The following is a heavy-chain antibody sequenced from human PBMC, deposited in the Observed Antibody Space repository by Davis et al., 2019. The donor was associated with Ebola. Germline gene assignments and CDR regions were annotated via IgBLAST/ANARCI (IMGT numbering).Heavy chain of an antibody. CDR2: ISGSGGST. V-gene: IGHV3-23*01. J-gene: IGHJ6*02. CDR3: ANSYYYGMDV. CDR1: GFTFSSYA. Sequence: GESLKISCAASGFTFSSYAMSRVRQAPGKGLEWVSAISGSGGSTYYSDSVKGRFTISRDNSKNTLYLQMTSLRAEDTAVYYCANSYYYGMDVWGQGTTVTVSS.